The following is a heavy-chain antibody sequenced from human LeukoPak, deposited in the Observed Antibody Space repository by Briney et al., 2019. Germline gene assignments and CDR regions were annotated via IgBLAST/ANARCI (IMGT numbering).Heavy chain of an antibody. CDR3: ARDTLNAFDI. CDR2: IYYSGST. Sequence: PSETLSLTCTVSGGSVNSGSYYWNWIRQPPGKGLEWIGYIYYSGSTNYNPSLKSRVTISVDTSKNQFSLKLSSVTAADTAVYYCARDTLNAFDIWGQGTMVTVSS. CDR1: GGSVNSGSYY. J-gene: IGHJ3*02. V-gene: IGHV4-61*01.